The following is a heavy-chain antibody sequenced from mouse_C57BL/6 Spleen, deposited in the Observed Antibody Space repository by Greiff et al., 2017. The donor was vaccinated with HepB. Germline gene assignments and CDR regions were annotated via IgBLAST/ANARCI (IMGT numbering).Heavy chain of an antibody. J-gene: IGHJ2*01. D-gene: IGHD1-1*01. V-gene: IGHV14-4*01. CDR3: TTFVITTVVAFDY. CDR1: GFNIKDDY. CDR2: IDPENGDT. Sequence: VQLQQSGAELVRPGASVKLSCTASGFNIKDDYMHWVKQRPEQGLEWIGWIDPENGDTEYASKFQGKATITADTSSNTAYLQLSSLTSEDTAVYDCTTFVITTVVAFDYWGQGTTLTVSS.